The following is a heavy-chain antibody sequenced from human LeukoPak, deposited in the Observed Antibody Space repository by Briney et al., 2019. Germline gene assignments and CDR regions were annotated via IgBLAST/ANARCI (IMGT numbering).Heavy chain of an antibody. V-gene: IGHV3-21*01. J-gene: IGHJ4*02. CDR1: GFTFSSYE. CDR2: ISSSSSYI. Sequence: PGGSLRLSCAASGFTFSSYEMNWVRQAPGKGLEWVSSISSSSSYIYYADSVKGRFTISRDNAKNSLYLQMNSLRAEDTAVYYCARVIVSSDYYGSGSYYDYWGQGTLVTVSS. CDR3: ARVIVSSDYYGSGSYYDY. D-gene: IGHD3-10*01.